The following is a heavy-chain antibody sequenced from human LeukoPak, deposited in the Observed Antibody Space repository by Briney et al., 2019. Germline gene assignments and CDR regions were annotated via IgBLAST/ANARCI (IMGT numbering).Heavy chain of an antibody. CDR3: AKNALMFSSGWYYYYYMDV. J-gene: IGHJ6*03. CDR1: GFTFSSYE. D-gene: IGHD6-19*01. CDR2: ISGSGGST. V-gene: IGHV3-23*01. Sequence: GGSLRLSCAASGFTFSSYEMNWVRQAPGKGLEWVSAISGSGGSTYYADSVKGRFTISRDNSKNTLYLQMNSLRAEDTAVYYCAKNALMFSSGWYYYYYMDVWGKGTTVTVSS.